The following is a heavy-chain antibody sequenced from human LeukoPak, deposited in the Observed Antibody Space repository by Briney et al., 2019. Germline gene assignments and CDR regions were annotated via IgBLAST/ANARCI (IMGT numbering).Heavy chain of an antibody. V-gene: IGHV4-59*01. J-gene: IGHJ6*04. CDR1: GGSISSYY. D-gene: IGHD3-10*01. Sequence: SETLSLTCTVSGGSISSYYWSWIRQPPGKGLEWIGYIYYSGSTNYNPSLKSRVTISVDTSKNQFSLKLSSVTAADTAVYYCARGPEDYGSGSWLDVWGKGTTVTISS. CDR3: ARGPEDYGSGSWLDV. CDR2: IYYSGST.